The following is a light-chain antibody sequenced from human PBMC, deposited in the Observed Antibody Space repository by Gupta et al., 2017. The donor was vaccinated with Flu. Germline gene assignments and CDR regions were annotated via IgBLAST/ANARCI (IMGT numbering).Light chain of an antibody. CDR3: AAWDDSLSGVA. Sequence: QSVLTQPPSASGTAGQRVTISCSGSSSNIGSNYVYWYQQLPGTAPKLLIYKNNQRPSGVPDRFSGSKSDTSASLAISGLRSEDESDDYCAAWDDSLSGVAFGGGTKVTVL. CDR1: SSNIGSNY. V-gene: IGLV1-47*01. CDR2: KNN. J-gene: IGLJ3*02.